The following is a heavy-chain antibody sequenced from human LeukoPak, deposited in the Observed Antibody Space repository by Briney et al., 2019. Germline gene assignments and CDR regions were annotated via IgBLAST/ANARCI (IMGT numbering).Heavy chain of an antibody. CDR3: ARFRYYYDSSGYYYYYYYGMDV. Sequence: ASVKVSCKASGYTFTGYYMHWVRQAPGQGLEWMGWINPNSGGTNYAQKFQGRVTMTRDTSISTAYMELSRLRSDDTAVYYCARFRYYYDSSGYYYYYYYGMDVWGQGTTVTVSS. CDR2: INPNSGGT. CDR1: GYTFTGYY. J-gene: IGHJ6*02. V-gene: IGHV1-2*02. D-gene: IGHD3-22*01.